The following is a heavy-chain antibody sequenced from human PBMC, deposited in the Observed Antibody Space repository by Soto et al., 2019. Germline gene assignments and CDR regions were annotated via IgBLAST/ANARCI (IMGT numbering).Heavy chain of an antibody. CDR3: ASAAVTGTAGLDF. J-gene: IGHJ4*02. Sequence: SVKVSCKASGYTCSGFYMHCVLQAPGQGLEWMGWINPNSGGTKSAEKFQGRVTMTRDTSISTAYMELSRLTSDDTAVYYCASAAVTGTAGLDFWGQGTQVTVSS. CDR1: GYTCSGFY. V-gene: IGHV1-2*02. D-gene: IGHD6-19*01. CDR2: INPNSGGT.